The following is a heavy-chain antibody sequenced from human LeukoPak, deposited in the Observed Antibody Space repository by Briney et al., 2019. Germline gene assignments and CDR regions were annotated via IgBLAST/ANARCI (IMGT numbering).Heavy chain of an antibody. Sequence: PGRSLRLSCAASGFTFDDYAMHWVRQAPGKGLEWVSGISWNSGSIGYADSVKGRFTISRDNAKNSLYLQMNSLRDEDTAVYYCASSGSYRFDYWGQGTLVTVSS. CDR1: GFTFDDYA. CDR2: ISWNSGSI. J-gene: IGHJ4*02. D-gene: IGHD1-26*01. CDR3: ASSGSYRFDY. V-gene: IGHV3-9*01.